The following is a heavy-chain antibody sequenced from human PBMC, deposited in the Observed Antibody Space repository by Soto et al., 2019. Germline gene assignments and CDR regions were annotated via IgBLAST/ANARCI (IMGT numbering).Heavy chain of an antibody. J-gene: IGHJ3*02. CDR1: GYTFTSYG. D-gene: IGHD3-22*01. CDR2: ISAYNGNT. CDR3: ARDITMIVVVTRDAFDI. Sequence: ASVKVSCKASGYTFTSYGISWVRQAPGQGLEWMGWISAYNGNTNYAQKLQGRVTMTTDTSTSTAYMELRSLRSDDTAVYYCARDITMIVVVTRDAFDIWGQGTMVTVSS. V-gene: IGHV1-18*01.